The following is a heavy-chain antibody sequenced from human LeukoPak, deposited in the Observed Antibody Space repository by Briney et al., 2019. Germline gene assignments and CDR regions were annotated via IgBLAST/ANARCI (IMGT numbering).Heavy chain of an antibody. D-gene: IGHD1-26*01. V-gene: IGHV1-2*02. CDR1: GYAFTGYY. J-gene: IGHJ5*02. Sequence: ASVKVSCKASGYAFTGYYMHWVRQAPGQGLEWMGWINPNSGGTNYAQKFQGRVTMTRDTSISTAYMELSRLRSDDTAVYYCARVGGSYGDWFDPWGQGTLVTVSS. CDR3: ARVGGSYGDWFDP. CDR2: INPNSGGT.